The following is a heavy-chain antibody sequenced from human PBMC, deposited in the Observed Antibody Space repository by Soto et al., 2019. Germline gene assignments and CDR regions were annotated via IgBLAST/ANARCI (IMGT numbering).Heavy chain of an antibody. J-gene: IGHJ4*02. CDR2: ISWNSGSI. CDR1: GFTFDDYA. Sequence: EVLLVESGGGLVQPGRSLRLSCAASGFTFDDYAMHWVRQAPGKGLEWVSGISWNSGSIGYADAVKSRFTIYRDNAKNSLSLQTNSLRAEDTALYYCAKDRYYDSSGYLHFDYWGQGTLVTVSS. D-gene: IGHD3-22*01. CDR3: AKDRYYDSSGYLHFDY. V-gene: IGHV3-9*01.